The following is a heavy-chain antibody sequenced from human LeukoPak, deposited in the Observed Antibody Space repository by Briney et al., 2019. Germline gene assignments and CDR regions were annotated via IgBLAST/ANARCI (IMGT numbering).Heavy chain of an antibody. CDR2: MNPNSGNT. Sequence: ASVKVSCKASGYTFTSYDINWVRQATGQGLEWMGWMNPNSGNTGYAQKFQGGVTITRNTSISTAYMELSSLRSEDTAVYYCARGHVPAAGSFDYWGQGTLVTVSS. V-gene: IGHV1-8*03. J-gene: IGHJ4*02. CDR3: ARGHVPAAGSFDY. D-gene: IGHD2-2*01. CDR1: GYTFTSYD.